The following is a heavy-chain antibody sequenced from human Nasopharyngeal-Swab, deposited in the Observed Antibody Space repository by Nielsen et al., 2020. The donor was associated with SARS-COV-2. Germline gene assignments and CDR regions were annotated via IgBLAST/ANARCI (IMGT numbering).Heavy chain of an antibody. Sequence: SETLSLTCTVSGGSINSGGYYWSWIRQHPGKGLAWIGYIYHSGSFNFNPSLKSRVTMSVDTSKNQFSLKLTSVTAADTAVYYCARNAPPIAYYYGSGSYYRSSYFDYWGQGTLVTVSS. V-gene: IGHV4-31*03. D-gene: IGHD3-10*01. CDR1: GGSINSGGYY. CDR3: ARNAPPIAYYYGSGSYYRSSYFDY. J-gene: IGHJ4*02. CDR2: IYHSGSF.